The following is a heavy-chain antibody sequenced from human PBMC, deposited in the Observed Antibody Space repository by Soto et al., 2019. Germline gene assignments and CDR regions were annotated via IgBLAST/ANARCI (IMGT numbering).Heavy chain of an antibody. CDR1: GFTFSSYG. J-gene: IGHJ4*02. V-gene: IGHV3-30*18. CDR2: ISYDGSNK. CDR3: AKGPSPDALWFGELNFDY. Sequence: GGSLRLSCAASGFTFSSYGMHWVRQAPGKGLEWVAVISYDGSNKYYADSVKGRFTISRDNSKNTLYLQMNSLRAEDTAVYYCAKGPSPDALWFGELNFDYWGQGTLVTVSS. D-gene: IGHD3-10*01.